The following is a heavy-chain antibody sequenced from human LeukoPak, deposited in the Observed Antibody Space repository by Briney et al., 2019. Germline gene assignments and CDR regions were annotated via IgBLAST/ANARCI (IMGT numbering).Heavy chain of an antibody. D-gene: IGHD3-22*01. CDR1: GYTFTGYY. J-gene: IGHJ4*02. Sequence: GASVKVSCKASGYTFTGYYMHWVRQAPGQGLEWMGWINPNSGGTNYAQKFQGWVTMTRDTSISTAYMELSRLRSDGTAVYYCARAYDSSGYYYLDYWGQGTLVTVSS. CDR3: ARAYDSSGYYYLDY. CDR2: INPNSGGT. V-gene: IGHV1-2*04.